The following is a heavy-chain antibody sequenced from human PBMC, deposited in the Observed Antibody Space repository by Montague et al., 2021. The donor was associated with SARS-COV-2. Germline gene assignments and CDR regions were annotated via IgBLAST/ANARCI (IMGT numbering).Heavy chain of an antibody. Sequence: SETLSLTCAVYSGSFSGYYWSWIRQPPGKGLEWIGEINHSGSTKYNPSLKSRVTISVDTSKNQFSLKLSSVTVADTAVYYCASGTKRVFTYDYDSSGYASDYWGQGTLVTVSS. CDR1: SGSFSGYY. J-gene: IGHJ4*02. D-gene: IGHD3-22*01. CDR2: INHSGST. CDR3: ASGTKRVFTYDYDSSGYASDY. V-gene: IGHV4-34*01.